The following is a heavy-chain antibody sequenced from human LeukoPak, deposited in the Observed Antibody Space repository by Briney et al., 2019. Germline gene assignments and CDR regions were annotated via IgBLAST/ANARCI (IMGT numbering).Heavy chain of an antibody. CDR1: GYTFTSYY. V-gene: IGHV1-46*01. J-gene: IGHJ1*01. Sequence: GASVKVSCKASGYTFTSYYMHWVRQAPGQGLEWMGIINPSGGSTSYAQKFQGRVTMTRDTSTSTVYMELSSLRPEDTAVYYCARDSSDIRSLIAHWGQGTLVTVSS. CDR3: ARDSSDIRSLIAH. D-gene: IGHD2-15*01. CDR2: INPSGGST.